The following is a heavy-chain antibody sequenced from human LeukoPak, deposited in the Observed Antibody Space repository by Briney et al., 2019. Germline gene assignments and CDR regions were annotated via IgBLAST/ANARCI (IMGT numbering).Heavy chain of an antibody. CDR1: GFTFDDYA. J-gene: IGHJ6*02. V-gene: IGHV3-9*01. Sequence: GGSLRLSCAASGFTFDDYAMHWVRQAPGKGLEWASGISRNSGSIGYADSVKGRFTISRDNAKNSLYLQMNSLRAEDTALYYCAKAPLYSGYYYGMDVWGQGTTVTVSS. CDR3: AKAPLYSGYYYGMDV. CDR2: ISRNSGSI. D-gene: IGHD5-12*01.